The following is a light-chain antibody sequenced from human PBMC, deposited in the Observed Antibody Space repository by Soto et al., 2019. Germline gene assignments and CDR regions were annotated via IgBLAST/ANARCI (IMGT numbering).Light chain of an antibody. Sequence: DIQLTQSPYSLSASVGDRVAITCRASQSISNYLNLYQQKPGKAPKVLIYAASSLQSGVPSRFSGIGSGTDFTLSISSLQPEDFATYFCQQSFNTPRPFGQGTKVDIK. V-gene: IGKV1-39*01. CDR2: AAS. CDR1: QSISNY. CDR3: QQSFNTPRP. J-gene: IGKJ1*01.